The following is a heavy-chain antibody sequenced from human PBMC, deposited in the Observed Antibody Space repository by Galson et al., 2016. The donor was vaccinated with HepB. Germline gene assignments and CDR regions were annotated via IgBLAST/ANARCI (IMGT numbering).Heavy chain of an antibody. D-gene: IGHD2-15*01. V-gene: IGHV4-34*01. CDR1: GGSFSGYY. Sequence: LSLTCAVYGGSFSGYYWTWLRQPPGRGLEWIGDINHSGSANYNPSLKSRVTISVDSSKKQFSLKVINVTAADSALYFCARGACSSSSCYYFDYWGQGALVTVSS. J-gene: IGHJ4*02. CDR2: INHSGSA. CDR3: ARGACSSSSCYYFDY.